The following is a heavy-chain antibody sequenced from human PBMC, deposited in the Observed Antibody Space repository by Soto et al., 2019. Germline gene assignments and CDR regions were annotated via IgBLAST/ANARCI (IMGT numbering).Heavy chain of an antibody. V-gene: IGHV1-46*01. J-gene: IGHJ6*02. Sequence: ASVKVSCKAAGYTFISYYMHWVRQAPGQGFEWMGVINPSAGNTVYAQKFQGRVTMTTDTSTSTAYMELRSLRSDDTAVYYCARFGPLITIFGVDHSPGGMDVWGQGTTVTVSS. CDR2: INPSAGNT. CDR3: ARFGPLITIFGVDHSPGGMDV. D-gene: IGHD3-3*01. CDR1: GYTFISYY.